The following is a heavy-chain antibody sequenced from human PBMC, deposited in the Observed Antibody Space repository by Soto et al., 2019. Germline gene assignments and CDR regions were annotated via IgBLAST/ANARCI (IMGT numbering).Heavy chain of an antibody. J-gene: IGHJ4*02. Sequence: QVQLVQSGAEVKKPGSSVKVSCKASGGTFSSYAISWVRQAPGQGLEWMGGIIPIFGTANYAQKFQGRVTISVDKSASTAYMELSSLRSEDTAVYYCARGGQMATIGGPFDYWGQGTLVTVSS. CDR1: GGTFSSYA. V-gene: IGHV1-69*06. D-gene: IGHD5-12*01. CDR3: ARGGQMATIGGPFDY. CDR2: IIPIFGTA.